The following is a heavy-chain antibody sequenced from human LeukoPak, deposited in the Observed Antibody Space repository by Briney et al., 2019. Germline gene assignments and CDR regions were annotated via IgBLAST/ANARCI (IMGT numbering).Heavy chain of an antibody. CDR1: SGSISSYY. CDR2: IYYSGST. V-gene: IGHV4-59*08. J-gene: IGHJ3*01. CDR3: ARHITVSYDAFDL. D-gene: IGHD6-19*01. Sequence: PSETLSLNCSVSSGSISSYYWSWIRQPPGKGLEWIGYIYYSGSTNYNPSLKSRVTISVDTSKNQFSLKLTSVTAADTAVYYCARHITVSYDAFDLWGRGTMVTVSS.